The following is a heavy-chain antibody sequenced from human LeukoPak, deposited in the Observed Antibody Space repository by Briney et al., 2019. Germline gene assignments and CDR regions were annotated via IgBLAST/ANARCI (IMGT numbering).Heavy chain of an antibody. CDR1: EYTVTSYD. Sequence: ASVKVSCKASEYTVTSYDINWVRQTTGQGLEWMGWMNPNSGNTGYTQKFQGRVTMTRNTSISTAYMELSSLRSEDTAVYYCGRGRGNGRPENYFDYWGQGTLVTVSS. J-gene: IGHJ4*02. CDR3: GRGRGNGRPENYFDY. V-gene: IGHV1-8*01. D-gene: IGHD2-8*01. CDR2: MNPNSGNT.